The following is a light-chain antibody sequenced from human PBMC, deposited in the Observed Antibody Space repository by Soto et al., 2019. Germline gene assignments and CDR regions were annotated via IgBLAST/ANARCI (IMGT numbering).Light chain of an antibody. CDR3: HQYDNVPQT. J-gene: IGKJ2*01. Sequence: EIVLMQSPGTLSLSPGERATLSCRASQTLRRTYIAWYQQKPGQAPRVLIYGASKRATGIADRFSGSGSGTDFSLTISRLEPEDFAVYYCHQYDNVPQTYGQGTKLDIK. CDR1: QTLRRTY. V-gene: IGKV3-20*01. CDR2: GAS.